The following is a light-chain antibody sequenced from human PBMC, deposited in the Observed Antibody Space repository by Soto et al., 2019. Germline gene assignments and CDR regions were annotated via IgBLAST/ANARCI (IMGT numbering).Light chain of an antibody. J-gene: IGKJ2*01. CDR2: GAS. V-gene: IGKV3-20*01. CDR3: KQYGSSPPYT. Sequence: EIVLTQSPGSLSLSPGERATLSCRASQSVSSSSLAWYQQKPGQAPRLLIYGASTRATGIPDRFSGSGSGTDFTLTISRLEPEDFAVYYCKQYGSSPPYTFGQGTKLEIK. CDR1: QSVSSSS.